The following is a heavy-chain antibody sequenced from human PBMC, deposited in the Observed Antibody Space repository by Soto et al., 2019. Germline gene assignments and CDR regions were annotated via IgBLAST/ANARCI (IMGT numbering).Heavy chain of an antibody. CDR3: ARRRASIAALYDAFDI. CDR2: IYPGDSDT. V-gene: IGHV5-51*01. D-gene: IGHD6-6*01. CDR1: GYSFTSYW. Sequence: GESLTISCKGSGYSFTSYWIGWVRQMPGKGLEWMGIIYPGDSDTRYSPSFQGQVTISADKSISTAYLQWSSLKASDTAMYYCARRRASIAALYDAFDIWGQGTMVTVSS. J-gene: IGHJ3*02.